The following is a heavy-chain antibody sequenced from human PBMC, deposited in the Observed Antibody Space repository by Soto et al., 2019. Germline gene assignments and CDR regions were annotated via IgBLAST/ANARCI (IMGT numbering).Heavy chain of an antibody. V-gene: IGHV3-23*01. Sequence: EVQLLESGGNLVQPGGSLRLACLASGFTFDNYPMTWVRQAPGKGLEWVSTISRSTGSTYYVASLKGRFTICRDNSEKTLFLKMNSLRDEDTAVYYCAKNAGPGVVVDYWGQGTLGTVSS. J-gene: IGHJ4*02. CDR2: ISRSTGST. CDR1: GFTFDNYP. CDR3: AKNAGPGVVVDY. D-gene: IGHD2-15*01.